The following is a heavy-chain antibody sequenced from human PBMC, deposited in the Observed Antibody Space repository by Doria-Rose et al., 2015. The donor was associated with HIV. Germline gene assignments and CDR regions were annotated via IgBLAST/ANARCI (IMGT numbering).Heavy chain of an antibody. J-gene: IGHJ4*02. CDR1: GVSLSSPGMG. CDR3: ARIKSSRWYHKYYFDF. CDR2: IFSDDEG. Sequence: SGPVLVKPTETLTLTCTVSGVSLSSPGMGVSWIRQPPGKALEWLANIFSDDEGSYRTSLKSRLTISMDTSKSQVVRTMTDMDPVDTATYYCARIKSSRWYHKYYFDFWGQGTLVIVSA. D-gene: IGHD6-13*01. V-gene: IGHV2-26*01.